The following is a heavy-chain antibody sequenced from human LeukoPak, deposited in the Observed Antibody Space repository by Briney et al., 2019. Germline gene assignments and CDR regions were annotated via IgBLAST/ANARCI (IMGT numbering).Heavy chain of an antibody. CDR1: GFTFSSYS. V-gene: IGHV3-48*01. Sequence: PGGSLRLSCAASGFTFSSYSLNWVRQAPGKGLEWVSYISSSSSTIYYADSVKGRFTISRDNAKNSLYLQMNSLRVEDTAVYYCARDSSSWYYWGQGTLVTVSS. CDR2: ISSSSSTI. CDR3: ARDSSSWYY. D-gene: IGHD6-13*01. J-gene: IGHJ4*02.